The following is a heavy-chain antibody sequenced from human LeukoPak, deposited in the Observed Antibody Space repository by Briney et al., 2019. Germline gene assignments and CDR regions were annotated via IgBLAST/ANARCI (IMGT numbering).Heavy chain of an antibody. CDR1: GFTFSSYG. CDR3: ARERHHFASGRYLMINSYYYYYGMDV. CDR2: ISYDGSNK. V-gene: IGHV3-30*03. D-gene: IGHD3-10*01. Sequence: GSLRLSCAASGFTFSSYGMHWVRQAPGMGLEWVAVISYDGSNKYYADSVKGRFTISRDNAKNSLYLQMNSLRAEDTAVYYCARERHHFASGRYLMINSYYYYYGMDVWGQGTTVTVSS. J-gene: IGHJ6*02.